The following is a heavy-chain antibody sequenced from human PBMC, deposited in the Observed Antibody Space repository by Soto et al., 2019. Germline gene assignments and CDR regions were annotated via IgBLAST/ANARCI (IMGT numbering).Heavy chain of an antibody. V-gene: IGHV4-30-2*01. J-gene: IGHJ5*02. CDR3: DRPCKKWLRSWLFDP. CDR2: IYHSGST. D-gene: IGHD5-12*01. Sequence: SETLSLTCAVSGGSISSGGYSWSWIRQPPGKGLEWIGYIYHSGSTYYNPSLKSRVTISVDRSKNQFSLKLSSVTAADTAVYYCDRPCKKWLRSWLFDPWGQGTPVTVSS. CDR1: GGSISSGGYS.